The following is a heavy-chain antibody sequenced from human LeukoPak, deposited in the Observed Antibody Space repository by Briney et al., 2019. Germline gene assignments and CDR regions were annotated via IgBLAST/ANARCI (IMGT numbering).Heavy chain of an antibody. Sequence: GGSLRLSCSASGFSFNIYSMSWVRQSPGKGLEWIAYTGSIGSTIHYADSVKGRFTISRDNAKKSLFLQMDTLRGDDTAVYYCARVGGRGIDYWGHGSLVLVCS. J-gene: IGHJ4*01. CDR3: ARVGGRGIDY. CDR2: TGSIGSTI. V-gene: IGHV3-48*01. CDR1: GFSFNIYS.